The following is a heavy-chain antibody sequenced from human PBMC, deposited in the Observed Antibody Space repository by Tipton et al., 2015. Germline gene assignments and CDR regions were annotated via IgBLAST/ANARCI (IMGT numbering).Heavy chain of an antibody. D-gene: IGHD3-9*01. J-gene: IGHJ5*02. Sequence: QVQLVQSGAEVKQPGASVKVSCKASGYIFNGYYIHWVRQAPGQGLEWMGWINPDSGDTDYGQKFKGRVSMTRETSISTAYMELSRLTSDDTAVYYCARGGPTIWNWFDPWGQGTLVTVSS. CDR2: INPDSGDT. CDR1: GYIFNGYY. CDR3: ARGGPTIWNWFDP. V-gene: IGHV1-2*02.